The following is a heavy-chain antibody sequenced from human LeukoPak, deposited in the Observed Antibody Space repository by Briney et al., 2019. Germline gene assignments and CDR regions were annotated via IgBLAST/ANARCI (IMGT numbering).Heavy chain of an antibody. CDR1: GYTFTSYD. J-gene: IGHJ5*02. Sequence: ASVKVSCKASGYTFTSYDINWVRQATGQGLEWMGWMNPNSGNTGYAQKFQGRVTMTRNTPISTAYMELSSLRSEDTAVYYCAMRHSSSWHNWFDPWGQGTLVTVSS. CDR2: MNPNSGNT. CDR3: AMRHSSSWHNWFDP. V-gene: IGHV1-8*01. D-gene: IGHD6-13*01.